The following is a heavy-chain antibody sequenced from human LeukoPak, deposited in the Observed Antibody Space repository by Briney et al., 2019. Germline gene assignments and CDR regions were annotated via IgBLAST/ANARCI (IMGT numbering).Heavy chain of an antibody. CDR3: ATSCGNSYGCYFDY. Sequence: SGTLSLTCTVSGASISSYYWSWIRQPPGTGLEWIGYIYYSGSTNYNPSLKSRVTISVDTSKSQFSLRLSSVTAADTAIYYCATSCGNSYGCYFDYWGQGTLVTVSS. CDR2: IYYSGST. J-gene: IGHJ4*02. V-gene: IGHV4-59*08. D-gene: IGHD5-18*01. CDR1: GASISSYY.